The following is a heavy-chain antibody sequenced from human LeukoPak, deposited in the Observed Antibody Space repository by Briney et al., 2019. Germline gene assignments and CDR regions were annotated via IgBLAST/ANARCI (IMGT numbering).Heavy chain of an antibody. Sequence: GASVKVSCKASGYTFTAYYIHWVRQAPGQGLEWMAFINPNSGDTYSAPQFQGRVTMTRDTSISIASMELSWLSSDDTAVYYCATGVATAFTYWGQGTLVTVSS. J-gene: IGHJ4*02. CDR1: GYTFTAYY. D-gene: IGHD5-18*01. CDR3: ATGVATAFTY. CDR2: INPNSGDT. V-gene: IGHV1-2*02.